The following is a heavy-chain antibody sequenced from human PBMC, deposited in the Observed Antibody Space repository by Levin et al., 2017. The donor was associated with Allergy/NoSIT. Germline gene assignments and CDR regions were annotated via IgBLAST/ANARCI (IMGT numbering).Heavy chain of an antibody. D-gene: IGHD6-19*01. CDR2: IKSKTDGGTT. CDR1: GFTFSNAW. J-gene: IGHJ6*03. Sequence: PGGSLRLSCAASGFTFSNAWMSWVRQAPGKGLEWVGRIKSKTDGGTTDYAAPVKGRFTISRDDSKNTLYLQMNSLKTEDTAVYYCTTGGWLDYYYYYYMDVWGKGTTVTVSS. CDR3: TTGGWLDYYYYYYMDV. V-gene: IGHV3-15*01.